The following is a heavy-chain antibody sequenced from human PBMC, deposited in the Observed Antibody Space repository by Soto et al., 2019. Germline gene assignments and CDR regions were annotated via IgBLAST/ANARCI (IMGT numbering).Heavy chain of an antibody. J-gene: IGHJ4*01. D-gene: IGHD3-10*02. CDR2: ITIRIGNV. CDR3: VTDRDLQRDMFHADL. CDR1: GFHISVCS. V-gene: IGHV3-48*02. Sequence: GGTLRLSCGVSGFHISVCSIFWVRQTPGKGLEWLGYITIRIGNVHYADSVGGRFTISPDIAEHSVFMQMNSMRDEDSPVYFCVTDRDLQRDMFHADLWGQGTLATVSS.